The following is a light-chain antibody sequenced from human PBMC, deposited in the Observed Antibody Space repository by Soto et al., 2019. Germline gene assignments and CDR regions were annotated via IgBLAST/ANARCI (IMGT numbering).Light chain of an antibody. V-gene: IGKV3-20*01. Sequence: EIVLTQSPGTLSLSPGERATLSCRASQSVSSSHLAWYQQKPGRAPRLLIFGASSRATGIPDRFGGSGSGTDFTLTISALETEGFAVYFCQQYGSSPRTFGQGTKVEIK. J-gene: IGKJ1*01. CDR1: QSVSSSH. CDR3: QQYGSSPRT. CDR2: GAS.